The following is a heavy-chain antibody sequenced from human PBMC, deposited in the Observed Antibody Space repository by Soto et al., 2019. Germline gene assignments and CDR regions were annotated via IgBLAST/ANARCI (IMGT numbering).Heavy chain of an antibody. CDR2: ISSNGGST. CDR3: ASSLKIGWFDP. D-gene: IGHD3-16*01. V-gene: IGHV3-64*01. J-gene: IGHJ5*02. Sequence: PGGSLRLSCAASGFTFSSYAMHWVRQAPGKGLEYGSAISSNGGSTYYANSVKGRFTISRDNSKNTLYLQMGSLRAEDMAVYYCASSLKIGWFDPWGQGTLVTVSS. CDR1: GFTFSSYA.